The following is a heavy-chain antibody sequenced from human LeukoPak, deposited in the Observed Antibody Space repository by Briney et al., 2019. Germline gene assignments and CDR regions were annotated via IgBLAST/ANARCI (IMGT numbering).Heavy chain of an antibody. D-gene: IGHD3-22*01. CDR1: GFTFSSYW. CDR3: ARGRKNYYDSSEYDY. J-gene: IGHJ4*02. V-gene: IGHV3-7*01. Sequence: GGSLRLSCAASGFTFSSYWMSWVRQAPGKGLEWVANIKQDGSEKYYVDSVKGRFTISRDNAKNSLYLQMNSLRAEETAVYYCARGRKNYYDSSEYDYWGQGTLVTVSP. CDR2: IKQDGSEK.